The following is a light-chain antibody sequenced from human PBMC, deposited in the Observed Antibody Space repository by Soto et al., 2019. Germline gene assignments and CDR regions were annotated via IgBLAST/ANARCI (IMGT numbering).Light chain of an antibody. CDR2: RSS. CDR1: QDLDKW. V-gene: IGKV1-5*01. J-gene: IGKJ1*01. Sequence: ILMSQSPSSLSASVGDRVTITCRASQDLDKWLAWYQQKPGKAPNLLIYRSSTLREGVPSRFSGFGSGTDYILTITYLQHDELATYYCQQYSSYCTFGQGTVVEMK. CDR3: QQYSSYCT.